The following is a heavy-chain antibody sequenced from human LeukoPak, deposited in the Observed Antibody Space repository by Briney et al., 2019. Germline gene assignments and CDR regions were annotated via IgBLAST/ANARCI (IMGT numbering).Heavy chain of an antibody. Sequence: PGGSLRLSCAASGFTFSNYWMNWVRQAPGKGLEWVSSISSSSSYIYYADSVKGRFTISRDNAKNSLYLQMNSLRAEDTAVYYCARELGYYDSSGHSTHYFDYWGQGTLVTVSS. CDR1: GFTFSNYW. CDR3: ARELGYYDSSGHSTHYFDY. V-gene: IGHV3-21*01. J-gene: IGHJ4*02. CDR2: ISSSSSYI. D-gene: IGHD3-22*01.